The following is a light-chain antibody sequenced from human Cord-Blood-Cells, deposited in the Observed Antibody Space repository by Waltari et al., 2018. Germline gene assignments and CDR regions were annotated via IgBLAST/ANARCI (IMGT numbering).Light chain of an antibody. V-gene: IGLV2-14*01. CDR2: EVS. J-gene: IGLJ2*01. Sequence: QSPLTHPPPVPGPLGQSLPISCTGTSSDVGGYHSVSWYQQHPGKAPKLMIYEVSNRPSGVSNRFSGSKSGNTPSLTISGLQAEDEADYYCSSYTSSSTLVFGGGTKLTVL. CDR3: SSYTSSSTLV. CDR1: SSDVGGYHS.